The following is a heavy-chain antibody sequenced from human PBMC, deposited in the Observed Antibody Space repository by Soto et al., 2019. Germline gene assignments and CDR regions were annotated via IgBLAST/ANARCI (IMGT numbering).Heavy chain of an antibody. D-gene: IGHD6-19*01. CDR2: IRRKTYGGTT. CDR3: TRPTAVTGLDAFDI. V-gene: IGHV3-49*04. J-gene: IGHJ3*02. CDR1: GFTFGDYA. Sequence: GESLKISCTTSGFTFGDYAVSWVRQAPGRGLEWVGFIRRKTYGGTTEYAASVRGRFIISRDDSKSIAYLQMNSLKTEDTAVYYCTRPTAVTGLDAFDIWGQGTMVTVSS.